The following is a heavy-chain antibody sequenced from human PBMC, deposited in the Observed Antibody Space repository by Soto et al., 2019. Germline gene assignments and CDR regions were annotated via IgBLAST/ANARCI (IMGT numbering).Heavy chain of an antibody. CDR1: GFTFSSYW. CDR3: ARAQGSGYPGDGSFDI. Sequence: GGSLRLSCAASGFTFSSYWMSWVRQAPGKGLEWVANIKQDGSEKYYVDSVKGRFTISRDNAKNSLYLQMNSLRAEDTAVYYCARAQGSGYPGDGSFDIWGQGTMVTVSS. V-gene: IGHV3-7*01. D-gene: IGHD5-12*01. CDR2: IKQDGSEK. J-gene: IGHJ3*02.